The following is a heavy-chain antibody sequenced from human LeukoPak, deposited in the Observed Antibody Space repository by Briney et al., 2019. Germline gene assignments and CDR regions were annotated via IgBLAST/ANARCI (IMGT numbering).Heavy chain of an antibody. CDR2: INPNTGGT. Sequence: ASVKISRETSRDTFTDDYMHWVRQAPGQGLEWMGWINPNTGGTNHAQKFQGRVTMTRDRSISTAYMELSSLTPDDTAVYYCARGGHNYAYLDWFYPWGQGPLVTVSS. V-gene: IGHV1-2*02. J-gene: IGHJ5*02. D-gene: IGHD5-18*01. CDR3: ARGGHNYAYLDWFYP. CDR1: RDTFTDDY.